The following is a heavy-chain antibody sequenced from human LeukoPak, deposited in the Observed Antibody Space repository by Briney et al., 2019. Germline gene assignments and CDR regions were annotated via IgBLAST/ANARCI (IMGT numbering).Heavy chain of an antibody. D-gene: IGHD3-10*01. CDR1: GFTVSTYW. J-gene: IGHJ4*02. CDR2: IKQDGSEK. CDR3: ARDGFYYALDY. Sequence: GGSLRLSCAAYGFTVSTYWMSWVRQAPGKGLEWVANIKQDGSEKCYVDSVKGRFTISRDNAKNSLYLQMNSLRAEDTAVYYCARDGFYYALDYWGQGTLVTVSS. V-gene: IGHV3-7*01.